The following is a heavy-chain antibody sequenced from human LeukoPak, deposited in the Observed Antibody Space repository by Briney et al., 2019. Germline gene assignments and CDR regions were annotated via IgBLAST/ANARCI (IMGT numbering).Heavy chain of an antibody. J-gene: IGHJ4*02. CDR3: AKFGSGYPYSSFDY. CDR1: GFTFSSYA. Sequence: PGGSLRLPCAAYGFTFSSYAMSWVRQAPGKGLGWVSAITTGGDSTYEADSVKGRFTISRDDSKNTLYLQMNSLRAEDTAVYYCAKFGSGYPYSSFDYWGQGTLVTVSS. D-gene: IGHD6-13*01. CDR2: ITTGGDST. V-gene: IGHV3-23*01.